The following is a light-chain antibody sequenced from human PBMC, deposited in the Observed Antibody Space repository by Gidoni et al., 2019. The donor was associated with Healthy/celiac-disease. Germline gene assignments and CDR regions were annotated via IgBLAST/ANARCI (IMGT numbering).Light chain of an antibody. Sequence: SYELTQTPSAPVSPGQTARITCTGDALQKQYAYWYQQKPGQAPVLVIYKASERPSGIPERFSGSSSGTTVPLTISGVQAEDEADYYCQSADSSGTYEVFGGGTKLTVL. J-gene: IGLJ3*02. V-gene: IGLV3-25*02. CDR2: KAS. CDR1: ALQKQY. CDR3: QSADSSGTYEV.